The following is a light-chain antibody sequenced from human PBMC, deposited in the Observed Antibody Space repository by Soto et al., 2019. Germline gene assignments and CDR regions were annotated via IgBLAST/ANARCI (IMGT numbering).Light chain of an antibody. CDR3: QYYGTSTGT. Sequence: EIVLTQSPDTLSLSPGETATLSCRASQSVSSSHLAWYQQKVGQAPRLLIYGDSRRATGITDRFSGSGSGTDFTLIINRLDPEDFAVYYCQYYGTSTGTFGQGTKVDIK. V-gene: IGKV3-20*01. J-gene: IGKJ1*01. CDR2: GDS. CDR1: QSVSSSH.